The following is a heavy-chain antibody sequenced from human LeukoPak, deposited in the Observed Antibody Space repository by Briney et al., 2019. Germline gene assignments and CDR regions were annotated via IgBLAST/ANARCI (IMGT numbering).Heavy chain of an antibody. Sequence: GGSLRLSYAASGFTLNNYGMYWVRQAPGKGPEYVSAISSDGGSTYYADSVKGRFTTSRDNSKNTLYLQMGSLRPEDTALYYCTRGGSTVTLFDCWGQGTLVTVSS. CDR3: TRGGSTVTLFDC. J-gene: IGHJ4*02. D-gene: IGHD4-17*01. V-gene: IGHV3-64*02. CDR2: ISSDGGST. CDR1: GFTLNNYG.